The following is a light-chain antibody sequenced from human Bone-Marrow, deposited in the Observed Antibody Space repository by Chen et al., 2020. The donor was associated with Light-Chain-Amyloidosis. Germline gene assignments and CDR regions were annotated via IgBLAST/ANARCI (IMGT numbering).Light chain of an antibody. V-gene: IGKV3-20*01. Sequence: EIVLTQSPGTLSLSPGEGANLSCRASQTISSNYLTWYQQKFGQAPRLLIYGSSSRATGIPDRFTGSGSGTDFTLTSNRLEPEDCAMYYGQQYGSSPRTYGGGTKVEIK. CDR2: GSS. CDR3: QQYGSSPRT. J-gene: IGKJ4*01. CDR1: QTISSNY.